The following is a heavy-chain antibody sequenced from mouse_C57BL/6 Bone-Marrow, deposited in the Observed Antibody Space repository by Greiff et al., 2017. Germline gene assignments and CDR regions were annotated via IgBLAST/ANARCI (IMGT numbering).Heavy chain of an antibody. V-gene: IGHV1-39*01. Sequence: VQLKQSGPELVKPGASVKISCKASGYSFTDYNMNWVKQSTGKSLEWIGVINPNYGTTSYNQKFKGKATLTVDKSSSAAYMQLNSLTSEDSAVYYCAVITTLVATRVYYFDYWGQGTTLTVSS. D-gene: IGHD1-1*01. CDR1: GYSFTDYN. J-gene: IGHJ2*01. CDR3: AVITTLVATRVYYFDY. CDR2: INPNYGTT.